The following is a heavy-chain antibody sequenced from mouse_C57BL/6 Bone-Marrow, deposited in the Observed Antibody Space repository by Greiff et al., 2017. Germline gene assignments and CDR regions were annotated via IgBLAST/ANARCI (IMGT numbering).Heavy chain of an antibody. J-gene: IGHJ3*01. Sequence: QVQLQQPGAELVMPGASVKLSCKASGYTFTSYWMHWVKQRPGQGLEWIGEIDPSASYTNYNQKFKGKSTLTVDKSSSTAYMQLSSLTSEDTAVYYGAREELGFRRFAYWGQGTLVTVTA. V-gene: IGHV1-69*01. CDR2: IDPSASYT. CDR3: AREELGFRRFAY. CDR1: GYTFTSYW.